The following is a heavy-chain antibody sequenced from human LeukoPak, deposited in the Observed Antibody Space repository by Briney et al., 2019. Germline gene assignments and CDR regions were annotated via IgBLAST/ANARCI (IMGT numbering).Heavy chain of an antibody. CDR2: ILSDGSKQ. CDR3: MATPIDY. J-gene: IGHJ4*02. CDR1: GFTFSTYN. V-gene: IGHV3-30*03. Sequence: TGGSLRLSCAASGFTFSTYNMHWARQAPGKGLEWVVVILSDGSKQYYADSVKGRFTISRGNSKNTLYLQMNSLRAEDTAVFSCMATPIDYWGQGTLVTASS. D-gene: IGHD5-24*01.